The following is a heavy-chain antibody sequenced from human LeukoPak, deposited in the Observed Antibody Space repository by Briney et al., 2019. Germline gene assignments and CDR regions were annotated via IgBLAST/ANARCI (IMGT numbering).Heavy chain of an antibody. J-gene: IGHJ4*02. V-gene: IGHV1-8*01. CDR1: GYTFTSYD. D-gene: IGHD4-23*01. CDR2: MNPNSGNT. Sequence: GASVKVSCKASGYTFTSYDINWVRQATGQGLEWMGWMNPNSGNTGYAQKFQGRVTMTRNTSISTAYMELSSLRSEDTAVHYCARGRGRFYTVVTVYWGQGTLVTVSS. CDR3: ARGRGRFYTVVTVY.